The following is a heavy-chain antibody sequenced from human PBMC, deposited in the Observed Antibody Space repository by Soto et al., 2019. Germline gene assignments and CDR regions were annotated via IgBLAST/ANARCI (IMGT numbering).Heavy chain of an antibody. CDR2: ISTGSSAL. J-gene: IGHJ4*02. V-gene: IGHV3-48*01. Sequence: EVQLVESGGTLVEPGGSLRLSCAASGFTFSNYPMNWVRQAPGKGLEWVAYISTGSSALHYADSVRGRLTISRDEAKNSVYLQMNDLRLEDTAVYYCGRDSGSSSWQSDDFWGQGTLVTVSS. CDR1: GFTFSNYP. CDR3: GRDSGSSSWQSDDF. D-gene: IGHD2-2*01.